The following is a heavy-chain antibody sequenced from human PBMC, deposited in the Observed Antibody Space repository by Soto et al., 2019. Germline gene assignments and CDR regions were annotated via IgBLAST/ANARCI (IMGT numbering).Heavy chain of an antibody. CDR1: GDTFIGYY. CDR3: AREGRYCSGGSCFDY. D-gene: IGHD2-15*01. Sequence: QVQLVQSGAEVKKPGASVKVSCKTSGDTFIGYYMHWVRQAPGQGLEWMGWINPNSGDTKYAQKFQGWVTMTRDTSVSTAYMELSRLKSDDTAVYYCAREGRYCSGGSCFDYWGQGTLVTVSS. CDR2: INPNSGDT. J-gene: IGHJ4*02. V-gene: IGHV1-2*04.